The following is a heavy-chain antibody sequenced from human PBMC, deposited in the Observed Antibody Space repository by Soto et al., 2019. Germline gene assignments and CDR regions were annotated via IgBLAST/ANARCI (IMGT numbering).Heavy chain of an antibody. CDR2: ITWHSGTI. V-gene: IGHV3-9*01. CDR1: GFTFDQYT. J-gene: IGHJ6*03. D-gene: IGHD3-16*01. CDR3: AKEMITFGDFNYYYMDV. Sequence: EVRLVESGGGLVQPGRSLRLSCAASGFTFDQYTMHWVRQAPGKGLEWVSSITWHSGTIGYADSVKGRFTISRDNAKNSVYLQMNSLRGEVTALYYCAKEMITFGDFNYYYMDVWGKGTTVTVSS.